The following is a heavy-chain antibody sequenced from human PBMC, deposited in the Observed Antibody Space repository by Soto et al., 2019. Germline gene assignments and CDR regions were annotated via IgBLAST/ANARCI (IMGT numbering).Heavy chain of an antibody. CDR3: AHRHSGPVDY. CDR2: IYWDDDK. V-gene: IGHV2-5*02. Sequence: QITLKESGPTLVKPTQTLTLTCTFSGFSLSTSGVGVGWIRQPPGKALEWLALIYWDDDKRYSPSLKSRLTISKTTSKNPVALTMTTMDPVDTATYYCAHRHSGPVDYWGQGTLVTVSS. CDR1: GFSLSTSGVG. D-gene: IGHD7-27*01. J-gene: IGHJ4*02.